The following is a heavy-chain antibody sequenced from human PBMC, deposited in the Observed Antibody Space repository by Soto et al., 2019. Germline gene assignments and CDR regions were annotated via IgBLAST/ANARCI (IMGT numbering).Heavy chain of an antibody. V-gene: IGHV4-59*01. CDR1: GGSINYSY. J-gene: IGHJ6*02. Sequence: SETLSLTCTVSGGSINYSYWTWIRQPPGKGLEWIGYISYTGSANYNASLKSRLTISVDTSKNQFSLNLSSVTAADTALYYCARVNYGDYYYGMDVWGQGTTVAVSS. CDR2: ISYTGSA. CDR3: ARVNYGDYYYGMDV. D-gene: IGHD4-17*01.